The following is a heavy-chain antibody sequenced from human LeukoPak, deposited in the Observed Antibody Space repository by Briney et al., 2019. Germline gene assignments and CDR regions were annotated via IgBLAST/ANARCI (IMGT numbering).Heavy chain of an antibody. D-gene: IGHD3-16*02. CDR3: ARGLRSDY. CDR2: MNPNSGRR. J-gene: IGHJ4*02. V-gene: IGHV1-8*01. CDR1: GYTFSNYD. Sequence: GASVKVSCKASGYTFSNYDINWVRQAPGQGLERMGWMNPNSGRRVYAQKFQGRVTMTRNSSINTAYMELTSLRSDDAAVYYCARGLRSDYWGQGTLVTVSS.